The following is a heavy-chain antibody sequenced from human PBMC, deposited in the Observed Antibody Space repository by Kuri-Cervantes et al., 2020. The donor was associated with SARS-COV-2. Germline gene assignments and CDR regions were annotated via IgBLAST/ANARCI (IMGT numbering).Heavy chain of an antibody. CDR2: ISSSSSYI. V-gene: IGHV3-21*01. Sequence: GESLKISCAASGFTFSSYSMNWVRQAPGKGLEWVSSISSSSSYIYYADSVKGRFTISRDNSKNTLYLQMNSLRAEDTAVYYCARDEDSSWYSRYGAFDIWGQGTMVTVSS. CDR1: GFTFSSYS. J-gene: IGHJ3*02. CDR3: ARDEDSSWYSRYGAFDI. D-gene: IGHD6-13*01.